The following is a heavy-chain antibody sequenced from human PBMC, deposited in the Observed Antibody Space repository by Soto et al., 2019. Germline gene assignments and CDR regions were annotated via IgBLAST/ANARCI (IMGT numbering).Heavy chain of an antibody. D-gene: IGHD3-3*01. CDR3: ARRDDSGPVLRFRNWFDT. Sequence: PAETLARTCTVSGDSISSRGYFWGWIRQPPVKVLEWIGSIFYSGSTYYNPSLKSRVTISVDTSKNQFSLKLTSVTAADTAVYYCARRDDSGPVLRFRNWFDTWGQGTLVTVSS. V-gene: IGHV4-39*01. CDR1: GDSISSRGYF. CDR2: IFYSGST. J-gene: IGHJ5*02.